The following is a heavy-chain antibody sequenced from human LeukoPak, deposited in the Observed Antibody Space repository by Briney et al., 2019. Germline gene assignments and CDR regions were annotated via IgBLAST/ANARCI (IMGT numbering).Heavy chain of an antibody. CDR1: GFTFSDYW. V-gene: IGHV3-7*01. D-gene: IGHD2-2*01. J-gene: IGHJ4*02. CDR2: IKQDGSAK. Sequence: GSLRLSCTASGFTFSDYWMTWVRQAPGKGLEWVANIKQDGSAKYYVDSVKGRFTISRDNAKNSLYLQMDSLRVEDTATYYCARWRGSTSERSDYWGQGTLATVSS. CDR3: ARWRGSTSERSDY.